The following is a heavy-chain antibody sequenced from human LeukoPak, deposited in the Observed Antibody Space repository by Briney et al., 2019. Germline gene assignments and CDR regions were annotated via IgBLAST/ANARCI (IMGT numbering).Heavy chain of an antibody. V-gene: IGHV5-10-1*01. J-gene: IGHJ5*02. D-gene: IGHD6-13*01. Sequence: PGESLKISCKGSGYSFSSYWITWVRQMPGKGLEWRGRIDPSDSYTNYSPSFQGHVTISTDKSISTAYLQWSSLKASDTAMYYCARSSGYSSSWYPWGQGTLVTVSS. CDR2: IDPSDSYT. CDR3: ARSSGYSSSWYP. CDR1: GYSFSSYW.